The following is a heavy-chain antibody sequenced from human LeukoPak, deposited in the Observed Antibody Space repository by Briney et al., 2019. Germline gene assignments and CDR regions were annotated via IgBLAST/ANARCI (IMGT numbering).Heavy chain of an antibody. V-gene: IGHV1-2*02. J-gene: IGHJ4*02. CDR1: GYTFTGYY. CDR2: INPNSGGT. D-gene: IGHD3-22*01. Sequence: ASVKVSCKASGYTFTGYYMHWVRQAPGQGLEWMGWINPNSGGTNYAQKFQGRVTMTTDTSTSTAYMELRSLRSDDTAVYYCARVIGEDMIVVGVHFDYWGQGTLVTVSS. CDR3: ARVIGEDMIVVGVHFDY.